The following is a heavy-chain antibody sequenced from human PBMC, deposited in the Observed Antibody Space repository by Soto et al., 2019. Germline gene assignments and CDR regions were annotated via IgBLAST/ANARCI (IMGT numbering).Heavy chain of an antibody. CDR2: INSAGDKS. CDR1: GFAFHTSA. J-gene: IGHJ4*02. D-gene: IGHD5-12*01. V-gene: IGHV3-23*01. CDR3: TQRGFWQQSIPN. Sequence: EVRLLDSGGGLVQRGGSLSLSCEASGFAFHTSAMSWVRQVPGKGLEWVSAINSAGDKSYYAASVEGRFTISRDNSKNLLFLQLDSLRADDTAVYYCTQRGFWQQSIPNWGQGTLVTVSS.